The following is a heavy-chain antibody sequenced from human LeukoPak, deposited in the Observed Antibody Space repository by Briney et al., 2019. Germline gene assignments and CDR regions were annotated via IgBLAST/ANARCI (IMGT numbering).Heavy chain of an antibody. CDR2: INEDGSDK. V-gene: IGHV3-7*01. Sequence: GGSLRLSCAAPGFTFSSYWMSWVRQAPGKGLEWVASINEDGSDKYYVDSVKGRFTTSRDNAKNSLYLQMNSLRAEDTAVYYCARDTYRFDDYWGQGTLVTVSS. CDR3: ARDTYRFDDY. CDR1: GFTFSSYW. J-gene: IGHJ4*02.